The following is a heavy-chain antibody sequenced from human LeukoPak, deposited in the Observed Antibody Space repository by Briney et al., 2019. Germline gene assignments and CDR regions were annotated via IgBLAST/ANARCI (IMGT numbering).Heavy chain of an antibody. CDR2: INPSGGGT. CDR1: GYTFTSYY. J-gene: IGHJ3*02. Sequence: ASVKVSCKASGYTFTSYYMHWVRQAPGQGLEWMGIINPSGGGTSYAQKFQGRVTMTRDTSTSTVYMELSSLRSEDTAVYYCAREPSCSGGSCYSDEGDAFDIWGQGTMVTVSS. CDR3: AREPSCSGGSCYSDEGDAFDI. V-gene: IGHV1-46*01. D-gene: IGHD2-15*01.